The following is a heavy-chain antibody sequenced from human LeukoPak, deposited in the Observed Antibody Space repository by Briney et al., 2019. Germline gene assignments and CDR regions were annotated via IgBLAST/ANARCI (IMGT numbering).Heavy chain of an antibody. CDR1: GFTVSSNY. D-gene: IGHD2-2*01. J-gene: IGHJ6*02. Sequence: GGSLRLSCAASGFTVSSNYMSWVRQAPGKGLEWVSVIYSGGSTYYADSVKGRFTISRHNSKNTLYLQMNSLRAEDTAVYYCARAQLQNAYHGMDVWGQGTTVTVSS. V-gene: IGHV3-53*04. CDR3: ARAQLQNAYHGMDV. CDR2: IYSGGST.